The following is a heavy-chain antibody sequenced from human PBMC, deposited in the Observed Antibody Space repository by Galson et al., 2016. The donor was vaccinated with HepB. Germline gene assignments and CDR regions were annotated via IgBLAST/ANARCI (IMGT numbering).Heavy chain of an antibody. CDR1: GFSFNSYA. V-gene: IGHV3-23*01. CDR2: ISGTGGTT. CDR3: AKENDFWSGYLSH. J-gene: IGHJ4*02. D-gene: IGHD3-3*01. Sequence: SLRLSCAVSGFSFNSYAFSWVRQTPGKGLEWVSDISGTGGTTDYTDSVKGRFTISRDNSQSRLYLQMNSLRAEDTAIYYCAKENDFWSGYLSHWGQGALVTVSS.